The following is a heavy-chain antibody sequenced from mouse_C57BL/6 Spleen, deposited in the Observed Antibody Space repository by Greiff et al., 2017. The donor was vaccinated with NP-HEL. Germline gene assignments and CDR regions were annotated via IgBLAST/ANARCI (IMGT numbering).Heavy chain of an antibody. V-gene: IGHV1-81*01. CDR2: IYPRSGNT. Sequence: QVQLQQSGAELARPGASVKLSCKASGYTLTSYGISWVKQRTGQGLEWIGEIYPRSGNTYYNEKFKGKATLTADKSSSTAYMELRSLTSEDSAVYFCAKKSYYDDAVAYWGQGTLVTVSA. D-gene: IGHD2-4*01. J-gene: IGHJ3*01. CDR1: GYTLTSYG. CDR3: AKKSYYDDAVAY.